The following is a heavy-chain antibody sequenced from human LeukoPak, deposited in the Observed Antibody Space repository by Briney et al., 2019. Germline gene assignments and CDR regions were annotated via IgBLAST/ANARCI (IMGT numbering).Heavy chain of an antibody. Sequence: GRSLRLSCAASGFTFSIYGMHWVRQAPGKGLEWVAVISYDGSDKYYADSVKGRFTISRDNSKNTLYLQMNSLRADDTAVYFCARLHGYHGMDVWGQGTTVTVSS. CDR2: ISYDGSDK. J-gene: IGHJ6*02. V-gene: IGHV3-30*03. CDR3: ARLHGYHGMDV. D-gene: IGHD4-11*01. CDR1: GFTFSIYG.